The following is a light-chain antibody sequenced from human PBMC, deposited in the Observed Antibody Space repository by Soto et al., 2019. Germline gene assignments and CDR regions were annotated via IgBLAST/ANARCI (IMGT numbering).Light chain of an antibody. V-gene: IGLV2-14*01. CDR2: EVS. J-gene: IGLJ1*01. Sequence: QAALTQPASVSGSPGQSLTISCTGTSIDIAPYNYVSWYQQHPGKAPKLIIYEVSYRPSGISNRFPGSKSGNTASLTISGLQADDEADYYCSSYTSRTNYVFGTGPKVIV. CDR3: SSYTSRTNYV. CDR1: SIDIAPYNY.